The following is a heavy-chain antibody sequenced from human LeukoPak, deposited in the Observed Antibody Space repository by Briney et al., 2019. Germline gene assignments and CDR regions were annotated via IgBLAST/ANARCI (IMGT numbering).Heavy chain of an antibody. CDR1: GFTFSSYS. Sequence: PGGSLRLSCVASGFTFSSYSINWVRQAPGKGLEWLSYISSSSTIYYADSVKGRFAISRDDAENSLYLQMNSLRAEDTAVYYCARSFYYDTLTGYYFFDYWGRGTLVTVSS. J-gene: IGHJ4*02. CDR2: ISSSSTI. V-gene: IGHV3-48*04. D-gene: IGHD3-9*01. CDR3: ARSFYYDTLTGYYFFDY.